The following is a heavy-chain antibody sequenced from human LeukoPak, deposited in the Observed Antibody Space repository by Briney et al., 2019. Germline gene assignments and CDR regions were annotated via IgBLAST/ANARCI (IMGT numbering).Heavy chain of an antibody. J-gene: IGHJ4*02. D-gene: IGHD2-21*02. Sequence: SETLSLTCTVSGGSISSYYWSWIRQPPGKGLEWIGYIYYSGSTNYNPSLKSRVTISVDTSKNQFSPKLSSVTAADTAVYYCARVHIVVVTAIQSEVDYWGQGTLVTVSS. CDR3: ARVHIVVVTAIQSEVDY. V-gene: IGHV4-59*12. CDR1: GGSISSYY. CDR2: IYYSGST.